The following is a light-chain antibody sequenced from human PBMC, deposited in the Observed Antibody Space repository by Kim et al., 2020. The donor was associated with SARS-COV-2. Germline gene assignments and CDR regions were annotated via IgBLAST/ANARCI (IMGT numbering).Light chain of an antibody. V-gene: IGKV1-5*03. CDR1: QSIASL. CDR2: KAS. J-gene: IGKJ2*01. CDR3: QQYFTYPYT. Sequence: DIQMTQSPSTLSASVGDRVTITCRASQSIASLLAWYQQKPGKAPKLLIYKASTLESGVPSRFSGSGSGTEFTLTISSLQPDDVASYCCQQYFTYPYTFGQGTKLDI.